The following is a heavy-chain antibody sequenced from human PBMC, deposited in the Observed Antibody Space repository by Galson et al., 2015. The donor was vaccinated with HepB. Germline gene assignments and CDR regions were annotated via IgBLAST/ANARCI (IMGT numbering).Heavy chain of an antibody. D-gene: IGHD2-15*01. CDR2: ISALKYNT. J-gene: IGHJ3*02. Sequence: SVKVSCKASGYSFATYGFSWVRQAPGQGLEWMGWISALKYNTHYVQKFQGRVTMTVDTSTTTAYMELRSLGTDDTAVYYCTRSPLRGGAFAIWGKGKTVTVSS. CDR3: TRSPLRGGAFAI. CDR1: GYSFATYG. V-gene: IGHV1-18*01.